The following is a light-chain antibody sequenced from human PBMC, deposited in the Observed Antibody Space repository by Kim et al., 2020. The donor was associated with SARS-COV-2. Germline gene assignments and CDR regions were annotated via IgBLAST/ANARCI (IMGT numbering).Light chain of an antibody. CDR3: QAWDSSTDVV. V-gene: IGLV3-1*01. CDR2: QDS. J-gene: IGLJ2*01. CDR1: KLGDKY. Sequence: SYELTQPPSVSMSPGQTASITCSGDKLGDKYACWYQQKPGQSPVLVIYQDSKRPSGIPERFSGSNSGNTATLTISGTQAMDEADYCCQAWDSSTDVVFGGGTQLTVL.